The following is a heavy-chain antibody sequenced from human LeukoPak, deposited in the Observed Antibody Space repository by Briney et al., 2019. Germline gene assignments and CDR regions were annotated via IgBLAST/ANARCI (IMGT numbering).Heavy chain of an antibody. V-gene: IGHV1-8*03. CDR3: ARVLWSGYYWAWFDP. Sequence: ASVKVSCKASGYTFTSYDINWVRQATGQGLEWMGWMNPNSGNTGYAQKFQGRVTITRNTSISTAYLELSSLRSEDTAVYYCARVLWSGYYWAWFDPWGQXTXVXVXS. CDR2: MNPNSGNT. J-gene: IGHJ5*02. CDR1: GYTFTSYD. D-gene: IGHD3-3*01.